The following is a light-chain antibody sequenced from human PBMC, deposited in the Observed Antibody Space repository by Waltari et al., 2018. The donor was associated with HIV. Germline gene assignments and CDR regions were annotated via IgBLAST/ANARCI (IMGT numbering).Light chain of an antibody. V-gene: IGLV3-19*01. J-gene: IGLJ2*01. CDR2: GKN. Sequence: SSELTQVPAVSVALGRTVRITCQGASLRRSYPRWYQQKPGQAPVLVIYGKNNRPSGIPDRFSGSSSGNTASLTITGAQAEDEADYYCNSRDSSGNHVVFGGGTKLTVL. CDR1: SLRRSY. CDR3: NSRDSSGNHVV.